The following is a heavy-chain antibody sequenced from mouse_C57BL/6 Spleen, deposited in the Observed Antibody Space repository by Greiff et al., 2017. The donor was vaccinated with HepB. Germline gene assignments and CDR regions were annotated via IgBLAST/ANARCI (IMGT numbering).Heavy chain of an antibody. CDR1: GYTFTDYY. CDR2: IFPGSGST. V-gene: IGHV1-75*01. J-gene: IGHJ2*01. Sequence: VQLKESGPELVKPGASVKISCKASGYTFTDYYINWVKQRPGQGLEWIGWIFPGSGSTYYNEKFKGKATLTVDKSSSTAHMLLSSLTSEDSAVYFCARSKDYDRYFDYWGQGTTLTVSS. D-gene: IGHD2-4*01. CDR3: ARSKDYDRYFDY.